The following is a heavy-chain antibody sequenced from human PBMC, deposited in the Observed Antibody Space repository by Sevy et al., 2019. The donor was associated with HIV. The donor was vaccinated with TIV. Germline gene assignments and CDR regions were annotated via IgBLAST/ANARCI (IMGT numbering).Heavy chain of an antibody. V-gene: IGHV4-4*07. CDR2: IYTSGST. CDR3: ARDLMIVGDDAFDI. CDR1: GGSISSYY. J-gene: IGHJ3*02. Sequence: SDTLSLTCTVSGGSISSYYWSWIRQPAGKGLEWIGRIYTSGSTNYNPSLKSRVTMSVDTSKNQFSLKLSSVTAADTAVYYCARDLMIVGDDAFDIWGQGTMVTVSS. D-gene: IGHD3-22*01.